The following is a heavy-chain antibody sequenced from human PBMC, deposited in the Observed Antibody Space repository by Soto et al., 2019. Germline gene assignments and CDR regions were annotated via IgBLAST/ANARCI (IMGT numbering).Heavy chain of an antibody. D-gene: IGHD2-2*01. CDR2: IYYSGST. CDR3: ARGRGGAAANFFRWFDP. J-gene: IGHJ5*02. V-gene: IGHV4-31*03. Sequence: QVQLQESGPGLVKPSQTLSLTCTVSGGSISSGGYYWSWIRQHPGKGLEWIGYIYYSGSTYYNPFLMSRVTISVDTSKNRFSLKLSSVTAADTAVYYCARGRGGAAANFFRWFDPWGQGTLVTVSS. CDR1: GGSISSGGYY.